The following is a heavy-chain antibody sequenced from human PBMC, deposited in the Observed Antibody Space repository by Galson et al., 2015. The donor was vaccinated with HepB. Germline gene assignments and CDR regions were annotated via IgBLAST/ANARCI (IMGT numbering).Heavy chain of an antibody. CDR3: TNEVYDYIWGSYRPEYYFDY. D-gene: IGHD3-16*02. V-gene: IGHV3-7*05. CDR2: INQDGSEI. Sequence: SLRLSCAASGLTFSSYWMNWVRQAPGKGLEWVANINQDGSEIYYVDSVKGRFTISRDNGKDSLYLQMNSLRADDTAIYYCTNEVYDYIWGSYRPEYYFDYWGQGTLVTVSS. CDR1: GLTFSSYW. J-gene: IGHJ4*02.